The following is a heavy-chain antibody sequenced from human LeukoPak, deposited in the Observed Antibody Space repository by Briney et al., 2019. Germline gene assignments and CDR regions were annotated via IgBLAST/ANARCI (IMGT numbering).Heavy chain of an antibody. CDR1: GFSFSDHY. CDR3: DLIDYDSSAYLIIDY. J-gene: IGHJ4*02. Sequence: GGSLRLSCAASGFSFSDHYMDWVRQAPGKGLEWVGRIRNKANSYTTEYAASVKGRFTISRDDSKNSMYLQMDSLKIEDTAVYYCDLIDYDSSAYLIIDYWGQGTLVTVSS. D-gene: IGHD3-22*01. V-gene: IGHV3-72*01. CDR2: IRNKANSYTT.